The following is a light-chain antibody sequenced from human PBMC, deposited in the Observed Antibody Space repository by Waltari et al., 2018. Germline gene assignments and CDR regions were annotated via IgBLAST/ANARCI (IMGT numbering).Light chain of an antibody. J-gene: IGKJ4*01. CDR2: EAS. CDR1: QSISKW. Sequence: IRLTQSPSTLSASAGNRVLISCRASQSISKWLAWYQQKPGKAPKLLIYEASTLQSGVPSRFSGTGSGTDFTLTISSLQPDDFATYYCQQYNSYSLLTFGGGTKVEIK. CDR3: QQYNSYSLLT. V-gene: IGKV1-5*03.